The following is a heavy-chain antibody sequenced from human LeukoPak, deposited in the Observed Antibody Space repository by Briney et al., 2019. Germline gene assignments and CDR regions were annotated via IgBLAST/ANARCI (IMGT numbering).Heavy chain of an antibody. CDR3: AREGGYSYGDAPLHFDY. CDR1: GDSISMYY. D-gene: IGHD5-18*01. CDR2: IDHTGST. Sequence: SETLSLTCSVSGDSISMYYWNWIRQSPGKGLEWIGYIDHTGSTNYNPSLNSRVTISRDTSTNHFSLKLSSVTAADTAVYYCAREGGYSYGDAPLHFDYWGQGTLVTVSS. V-gene: IGHV4-59*01. J-gene: IGHJ4*02.